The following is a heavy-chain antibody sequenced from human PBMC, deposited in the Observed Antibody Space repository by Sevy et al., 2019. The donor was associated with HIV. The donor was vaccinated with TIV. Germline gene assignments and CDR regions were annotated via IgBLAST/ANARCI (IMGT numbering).Heavy chain of an antibody. Sequence: ASVKVSCKASGGSLSNYGMNWVWQAPGQGLEWRGGILPQVGIANYAQRSRDRVTITADESTSTVYMEVRRLRSEDTGIYYCATVRPCGGDCYFFDSWGQGTLVTVSS. CDR2: ILPQVGIA. D-gene: IGHD2-21*02. J-gene: IGHJ4*02. CDR1: GGSLSNYG. V-gene: IGHV1-69*10. CDR3: ATVRPCGGDCYFFDS.